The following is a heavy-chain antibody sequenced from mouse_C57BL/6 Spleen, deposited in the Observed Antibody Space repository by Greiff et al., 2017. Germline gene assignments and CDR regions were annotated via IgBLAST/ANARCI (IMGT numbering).Heavy chain of an antibody. CDR3: AREGYGNYVDYAMDY. D-gene: IGHD2-1*01. J-gene: IGHJ4*01. Sequence: DVKLQESGPGLVKPSQSLSLTCSVTGYSITSGYYWNWIRQFPGNKLEWMGYISYDGSNNYNPSLKNRISITRDTSKNQFFLKLNSVTTEDTATYYCAREGYGNYVDYAMDYWGQGTSVTVSS. CDR1: GYSITSGYY. CDR2: ISYDGSN. V-gene: IGHV3-6*01.